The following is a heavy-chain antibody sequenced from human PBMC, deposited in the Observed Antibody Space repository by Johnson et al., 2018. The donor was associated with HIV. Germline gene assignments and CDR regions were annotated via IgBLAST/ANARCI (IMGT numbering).Heavy chain of an antibody. J-gene: IGHJ3*02. D-gene: IGHD3-22*01. CDR3: AREDTYYHAVDI. CDR2: ISYHGTNK. CDR1: GFTFSRNY. V-gene: IGHV3-30-3*01. Sequence: QVQLVESGGGLIQPGGSLRLSCAASGFTFSRNYMNWVRHAPGKGLEWVAVISYHGTNKYYGTSGRGRFTISRDYSKNTVYLQMNRLRAEDTAVYYCAREDTYYHAVDIWGQGTMVTVSS.